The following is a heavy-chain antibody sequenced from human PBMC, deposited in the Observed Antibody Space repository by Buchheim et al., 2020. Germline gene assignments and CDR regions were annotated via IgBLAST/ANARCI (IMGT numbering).Heavy chain of an antibody. CDR3: VRDLVGGSDY. CDR2: IDEYGTIT. Sequence: EVQLVESGGGLIQPGGSLRLSCAASGFTFSRFWMHWVRQAPGKGLVWVSRIDEYGTITNYADSVRGRFTIPRDNAGNPLYLQMNSLRVEDTVVYYCVRDLVGGSDYWGQGIL. V-gene: IGHV3-74*01. D-gene: IGHD6-25*01. CDR1: GFTFSRFW. J-gene: IGHJ4*02.